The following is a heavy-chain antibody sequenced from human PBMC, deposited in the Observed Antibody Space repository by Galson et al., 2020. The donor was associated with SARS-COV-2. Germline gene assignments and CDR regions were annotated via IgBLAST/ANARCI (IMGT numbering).Heavy chain of an antibody. CDR2: ISYDGSNK. Sequence: GGSLRISCAASGFTFSSYAMHWVRQAPGKGLEWVAVISYDGSNKYYADSVKGRFTISRDNSKNTLYLQMNSLRAEDTAVYYCARESLWFGDPQSFDYWGQGTLVTVSS. CDR3: ARESLWFGDPQSFDY. D-gene: IGHD3-10*01. CDR1: GFTFSSYA. V-gene: IGHV3-30*04. J-gene: IGHJ4*02.